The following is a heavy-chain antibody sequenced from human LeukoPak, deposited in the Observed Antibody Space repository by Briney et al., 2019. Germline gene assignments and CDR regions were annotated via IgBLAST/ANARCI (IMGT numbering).Heavy chain of an antibody. V-gene: IGHV3-15*01. CDR1: GFTFSNAW. D-gene: IGHD4/OR15-4a*01. CDR3: ATEYFGANNY. Sequence: GGSLRLSCAGSGFTFSNAWMSWIRQAPGKGLDWVGRIRSKTDGGTTDYAAPVKGRFTISRDDSLNTPYLQMNNLNTEDTAVYYCATEYFGANNYWGQGTLVTVSS. J-gene: IGHJ4*02. CDR2: IRSKTDGGTT.